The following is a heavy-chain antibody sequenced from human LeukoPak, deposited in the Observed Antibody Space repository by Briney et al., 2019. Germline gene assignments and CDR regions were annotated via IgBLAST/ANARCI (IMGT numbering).Heavy chain of an antibody. V-gene: IGHV3-30*18. CDR2: LSYDGTNR. CDR3: AKAHGGSYHSGID. D-gene: IGHD1-26*01. J-gene: IGHJ4*02. Sequence: GGSLRLSCAASGFSFSDHGMHWVRQAPGKGLEWVAFLSYDGTNRFYADSVKGRITISRDNFNNTLSLQMNSLRVEDTAEYYCAKAHGGSYHSGIDWGQGTLVIVSS. CDR1: GFSFSDHG.